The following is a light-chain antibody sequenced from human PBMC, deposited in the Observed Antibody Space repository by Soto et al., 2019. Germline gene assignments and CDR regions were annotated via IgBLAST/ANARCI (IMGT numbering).Light chain of an antibody. CDR3: MEGTHWPPWT. Sequence: DVVLTQSPLSLSVTLGQPASISCRSSQSLVDSDGNTYLNWFQQRPGQSPRRLIYKVSNRNSGVPDRFSDSGSDTDFTLKISRVEAEDVGVYYCMEGTHWPPWTFGQGTKVEIK. CDR1: QSLVDSDGNTY. V-gene: IGKV2-30*01. CDR2: KVS. J-gene: IGKJ1*01.